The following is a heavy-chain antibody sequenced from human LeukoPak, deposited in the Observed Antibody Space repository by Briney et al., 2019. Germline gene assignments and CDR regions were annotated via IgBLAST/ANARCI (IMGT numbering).Heavy chain of an antibody. J-gene: IGHJ4*02. CDR2: INHSGST. CDR1: GGSFSGYY. D-gene: IGHD6-6*01. V-gene: IGHV4-34*01. CDR3: ARVGHSSSSANFDY. Sequence: SETLSLTCAVYGGSFSGYYWSWIRQPPGKGLEWIGEINHSGSTNYNPSLKSRVTISVDTYKNQFSLKLSSVTAADTAVYYCARVGHSSSSANFDYWGQGTLVTVSS.